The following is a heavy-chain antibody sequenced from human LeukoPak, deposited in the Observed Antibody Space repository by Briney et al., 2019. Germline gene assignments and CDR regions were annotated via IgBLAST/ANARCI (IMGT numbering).Heavy chain of an antibody. V-gene: IGHV3-15*01. CDR1: GFTFSSND. D-gene: IGHD2/OR15-2a*01. J-gene: IGHJ1*01. CDR2: IKSKTDGGTP. Sequence: PGGSLRLSCAASGFTFSSNDMSWVRQAPGKGLEWVGRIKSKTDGGTPDYAAPVKGRFTISRDDSRNTLFLQMNSLKTEDTAVYFCTTVRTFWGQGTLVTVSS. CDR3: TTVRTF.